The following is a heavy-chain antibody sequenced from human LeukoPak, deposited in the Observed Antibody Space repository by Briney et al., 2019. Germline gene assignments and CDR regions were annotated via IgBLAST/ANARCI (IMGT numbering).Heavy chain of an antibody. J-gene: IGHJ6*03. Sequence: TSETLSLTCTASGGSISSSSYYWGWIRQPPGKGLEWIGSIYYSGSTYYNPSLKSRVTISVDTSKNQFSLKLSSVTAADTAVYYCARATQQSSGWSGQFGGYYYMDVWGKGATVTVSS. CDR3: ARATQQSSGWSGQFGGYYYMDV. CDR1: GGSISSSSYY. V-gene: IGHV4-39*07. CDR2: IYYSGST. D-gene: IGHD6-19*01.